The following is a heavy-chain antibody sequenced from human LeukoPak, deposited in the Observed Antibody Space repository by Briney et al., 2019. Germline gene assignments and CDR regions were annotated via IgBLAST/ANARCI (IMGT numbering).Heavy chain of an antibody. Sequence: GGSLRLSCAASGFTFSSYSMNWVRQAPGKGLEWASSISSSSSYIYYADSVKGRFTISRDNAKNSLYLQMNSLRAEDTAVYYCARDKVIAAAGIGWLDPWGQGTLVTVSS. V-gene: IGHV3-21*01. CDR3: ARDKVIAAAGIGWLDP. D-gene: IGHD6-13*01. J-gene: IGHJ5*02. CDR1: GFTFSSYS. CDR2: ISSSSSYI.